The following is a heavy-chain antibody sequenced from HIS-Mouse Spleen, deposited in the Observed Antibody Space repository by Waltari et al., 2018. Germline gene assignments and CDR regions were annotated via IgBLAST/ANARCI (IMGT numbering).Heavy chain of an antibody. CDR1: GAPIRSSCSY. V-gene: IGHV4-39*07. CDR3: ARAQAARDAFDI. Sequence: QLQLQESGPGLVKPSETLSLTCTVSGAPIRSSCSYWVWARQPPGTGLEWIGSIYYSGSTYYNPSLKSRVTISVDTSKNQFSLKLSSVTAADTAVYYCARAQAARDAFDIWGQGTMVTVSS. J-gene: IGHJ3*02. D-gene: IGHD6-6*01. CDR2: IYYSGST.